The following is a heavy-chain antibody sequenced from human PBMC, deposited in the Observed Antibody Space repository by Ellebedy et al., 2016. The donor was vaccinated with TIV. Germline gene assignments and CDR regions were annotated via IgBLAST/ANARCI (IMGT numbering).Heavy chain of an antibody. CDR1: GGSISGYS. Sequence: SETLSLTXTVSGGSISGYSWSWIRQPPGKGLEWIASIYNSGITYYDPSLKSRVTISVDTSKIQFSLKLTSVTAADTAVYYCARGPLSDAFDIWGQGTMVTVSS. V-gene: IGHV4-59*01. J-gene: IGHJ3*02. CDR2: IYNSGIT. CDR3: ARGPLSDAFDI.